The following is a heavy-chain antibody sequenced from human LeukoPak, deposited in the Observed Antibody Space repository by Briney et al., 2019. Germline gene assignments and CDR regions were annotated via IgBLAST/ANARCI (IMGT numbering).Heavy chain of an antibody. CDR3: AREATVTHDAFDI. J-gene: IGHJ3*02. Sequence: PSETLSLTCTVSGGSISSYYWSWIRQPPGKGLEWIGYIYYSGSTNYNPSLKSRVTISVDTSKNQFSLKLSSVTAADTAVHYCAREATVTHDAFDIWGQGTMVTVSS. CDR2: IYYSGST. V-gene: IGHV4-59*01. D-gene: IGHD4-17*01. CDR1: GGSISSYY.